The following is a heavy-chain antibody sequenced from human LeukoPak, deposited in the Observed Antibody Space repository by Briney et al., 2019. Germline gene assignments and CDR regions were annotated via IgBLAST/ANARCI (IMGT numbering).Heavy chain of an antibody. J-gene: IGHJ3*02. CDR3: AKSYYGSGTYASDAFNI. CDR1: GFTFSSSA. Sequence: GGSLRLSCAGSGFTFSSSAMNWVRQAPGKGLEWVSHISGSGGSTYYADSVKGRFNIYRDNSKNTLYLQMNSLRAEDTAVYYCAKSYYGSGTYASDAFNIWGQGTMVTVSS. D-gene: IGHD3-10*01. CDR2: ISGSGGST. V-gene: IGHV3-23*01.